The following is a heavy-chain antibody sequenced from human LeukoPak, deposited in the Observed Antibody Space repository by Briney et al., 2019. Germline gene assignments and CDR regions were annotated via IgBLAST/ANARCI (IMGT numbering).Heavy chain of an antibody. D-gene: IGHD3-10*01. CDR2: INHSGST. Sequence: PSETLSLTCAVYGGSFSGYYWSWIPQPPGKGLEWIGEINHSGSTNYNPSLKSRVTISVDTSKNQFSLKLSSVTAADTAVYYCARGPYYYGSGSYLNYWGQGTLVTVSS. CDR3: ARGPYYYGSGSYLNY. J-gene: IGHJ4*02. CDR1: GGSFSGYY. V-gene: IGHV4-34*01.